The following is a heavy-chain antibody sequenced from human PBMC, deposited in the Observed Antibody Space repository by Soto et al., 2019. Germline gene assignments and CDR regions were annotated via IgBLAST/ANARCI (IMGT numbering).Heavy chain of an antibody. CDR2: INPSGDSR. V-gene: IGHV1-46*01. Sequence: ASVKVSCKASGFSFSDYFMHWVRQAPGQGLEWMGIINPSGDSRNYAQKFQGRVTITRDTSTSTAYMELRSLRSDDTAVYYCATVGATYFDYWGQGTLVTVSS. D-gene: IGHD1-26*01. J-gene: IGHJ4*02. CDR3: ATVGATYFDY. CDR1: GFSFSDYF.